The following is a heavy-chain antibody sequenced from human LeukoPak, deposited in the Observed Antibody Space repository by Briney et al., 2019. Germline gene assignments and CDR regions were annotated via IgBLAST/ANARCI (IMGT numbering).Heavy chain of an antibody. V-gene: IGHV3-66*02. CDR3: ARVAEEGREFFQH. J-gene: IGHJ1*01. Sequence: GGSLRLSCTASAFTVSSNCMSWVRQAPGKGLEWVSLIYTAGNTYYADSVRGRFTISRDISKNTLYLQMNSLRIDDTAVYYCARVAEEGREFFQHWGQGTLVTVSS. CDR1: AFTVSSNC. CDR2: IYTAGNT. D-gene: IGHD2-15*01.